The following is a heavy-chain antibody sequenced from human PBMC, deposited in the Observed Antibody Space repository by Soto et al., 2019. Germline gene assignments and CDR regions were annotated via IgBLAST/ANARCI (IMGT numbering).Heavy chain of an antibody. CDR3: ARKRITIFGFDY. CDR2: IYYSGST. J-gene: IGHJ4*02. CDR1: GGSISSSSYY. D-gene: IGHD3-9*01. Sequence: QLQLQESGPGLVKPSETLSLTCTVSGGSISSSSYYWGWIRQPPGKGLEWIGSIYYSGSTYYNPSLKSRVTISVDTSKNQFSLKLSSVTAADTAVYYCARKRITIFGFDYWGQGTLVTVSS. V-gene: IGHV4-39*01.